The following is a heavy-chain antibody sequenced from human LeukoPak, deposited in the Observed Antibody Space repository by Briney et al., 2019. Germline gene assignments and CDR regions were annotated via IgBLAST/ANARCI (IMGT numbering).Heavy chain of an antibody. V-gene: IGHV3-21*01. Sequence: GGSLRLSCAASGFTFSSYSMNWVRQAPGKGLEWVSSISSSSSYIYYADSVKGRFTISRDNAKNSLYLQMNSLRAEDTAVYYCARWGIAAADFDYWGQGTLVTVSS. D-gene: IGHD6-13*01. CDR2: ISSSSSYI. CDR1: GFTFSSYS. J-gene: IGHJ4*02. CDR3: ARWGIAAADFDY.